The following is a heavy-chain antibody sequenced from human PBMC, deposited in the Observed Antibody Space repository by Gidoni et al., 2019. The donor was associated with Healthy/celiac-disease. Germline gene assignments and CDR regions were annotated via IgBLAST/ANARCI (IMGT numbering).Heavy chain of an antibody. D-gene: IGHD4-17*01. CDR3: ARGRLRWDY. CDR1: GFTLSSGW. CDR2: IKQDGSEK. Sequence: EVQLVESGGGVVQPGGSVRLSWAASGFTLSSGWMSWVRQAPGKGLEWVANIKQDGSEKYYVDSVKGRFTISRDNAKNSLYLQMNSLRAEDTAVYYCARGRLRWDYWGQGTLVTVSS. V-gene: IGHV3-7*01. J-gene: IGHJ4*02.